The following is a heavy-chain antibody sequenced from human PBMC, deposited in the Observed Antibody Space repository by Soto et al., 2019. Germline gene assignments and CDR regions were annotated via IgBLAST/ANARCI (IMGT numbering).Heavy chain of an antibody. Sequence: QVQLVQSGAEVKKPGSSVQVSCKASGGTFSSYAISWVRQAPGQGLEWMGGIIPLFGTANYAQKFQGRGTIAADESTSTANMERSSLRSEDAAVYYCARGFSSWSPRGIDVWGQGTTVTVSS. V-gene: IGHV1-69*01. D-gene: IGHD6-13*01. J-gene: IGHJ6*02. CDR1: GGTFSSYA. CDR3: ARGFSSWSPRGIDV. CDR2: IIPLFGTA.